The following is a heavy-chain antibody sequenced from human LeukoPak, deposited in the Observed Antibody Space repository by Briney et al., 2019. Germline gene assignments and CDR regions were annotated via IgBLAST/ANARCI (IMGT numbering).Heavy chain of an antibody. V-gene: IGHV3-9*01. J-gene: IGHJ4*02. Sequence: GRSLRLSCAASGFTFDDYAMHWVRQAPGKGLEWVSGISWNSGSIGYADPVKGRFTISRDNAKNSLYLQMNSLRAEDTALYYCAKDLYGGNSFGSDYWGQGTLVTVSS. CDR1: GFTFDDYA. CDR2: ISWNSGSI. D-gene: IGHD4-23*01. CDR3: AKDLYGGNSFGSDY.